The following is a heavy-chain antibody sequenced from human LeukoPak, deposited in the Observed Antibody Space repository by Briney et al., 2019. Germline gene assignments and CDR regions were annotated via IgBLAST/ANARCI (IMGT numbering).Heavy chain of an antibody. V-gene: IGHV4-34*01. CDR1: GGSSSGYY. CDR2: INHSGST. J-gene: IGHJ4*02. CDR3: ARRSVRRYYYDSSGYSSPFDY. Sequence: SETLSLTCAVYGGSSSGYYWSWIRQPPGKGLEWIGEINHSGSTNYNPSLKSRVTISVDTSKNQFSLKLSSVTAADTAVYYCARRSVRRYYYDSSGYSSPFDYWGQGTLVTVSS. D-gene: IGHD3-22*01.